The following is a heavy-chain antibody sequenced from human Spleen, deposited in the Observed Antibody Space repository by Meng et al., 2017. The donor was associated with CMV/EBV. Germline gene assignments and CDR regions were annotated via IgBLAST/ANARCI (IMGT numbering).Heavy chain of an antibody. CDR2: INPNSGGT. D-gene: IGHD2-2*01. J-gene: IGHJ5*02. CDR1: GYTFTGYY. V-gene: IGHV1-2*02. Sequence: SGYTFTGYYMHWVRQAPGQGLEWMGWINPNSGGTNYAQKFQGRVTMTRDTSISTAYMELSRLRSDDTAVYYCARGGAYCSSTSCRFDPWGQGTLVTVSS. CDR3: ARGGAYCSSTSCRFDP.